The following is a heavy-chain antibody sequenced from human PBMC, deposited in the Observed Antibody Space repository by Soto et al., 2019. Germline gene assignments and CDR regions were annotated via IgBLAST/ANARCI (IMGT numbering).Heavy chain of an antibody. CDR3: ARGVNIVVVPAAIGMNWFDP. Sequence: PSDTLSLTCAVSGGSISSGGYSWSWIRQPPGKGLEWIGYIYHSGSTYYNPSLKSRVTISVDRSKNQFSLKLSSVTAADTAVYYCARGVNIVVVPAAIGMNWFDPWGQGTLVTVSS. J-gene: IGHJ5*02. CDR1: GGSISSGGYS. CDR2: IYHSGST. V-gene: IGHV4-30-2*01. D-gene: IGHD2-2*02.